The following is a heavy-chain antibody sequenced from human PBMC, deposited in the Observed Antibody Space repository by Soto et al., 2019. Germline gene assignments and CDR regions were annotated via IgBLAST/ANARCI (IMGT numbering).Heavy chain of an antibody. J-gene: IGHJ4*02. D-gene: IGHD3-22*01. CDR2: ISSSSSYI. V-gene: IGHV3-21*01. Sequence: EVQLVESGGGLVKPGGSLRLSCAASGFTFSSYSMNWVRQAPGKGLEWVSSISSSSSYIYYADSVKGRFTISRDNAKNSLYLQMNSLRAEDTAVYYCARGDDSSGYYYEGLGYWGQGTLVNVAS. CDR1: GFTFSSYS. CDR3: ARGDDSSGYYYEGLGY.